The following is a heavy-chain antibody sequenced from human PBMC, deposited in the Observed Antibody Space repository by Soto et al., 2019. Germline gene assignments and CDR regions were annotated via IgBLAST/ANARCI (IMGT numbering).Heavy chain of an antibody. J-gene: IGHJ4*02. D-gene: IGHD6-19*01. Sequence: EVQLVESGGGLIQPGGSLRLSCAASGFAVSSKYMTWVRQAPGKGLEWVSVIYGGGTTYYADSVKGRVTISRDTSKNTLYIQMNRLRAEDTAVYYCVKTNGWPVFDFWGQGTLVTVSS. CDR3: VKTNGWPVFDF. CDR1: GFAVSSKY. CDR2: IYGGGTT. V-gene: IGHV3-53*01.